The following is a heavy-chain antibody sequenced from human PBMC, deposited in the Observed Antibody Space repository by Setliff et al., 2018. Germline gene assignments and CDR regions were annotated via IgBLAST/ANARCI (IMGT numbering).Heavy chain of an antibody. CDR2: IYSTGST. J-gene: IGHJ4*02. CDR1: GDSIYNQF. Sequence: PSETLSPTCTVSGDSIYNQFWSWVRQPPGKGLQWIGYIYSTGSTNYNPSLKSRVTISIDTSKNQFSLNLNSVTAADTAIYYCARGLNSDSWTFAYWGQGSLVTVSS. V-gene: IGHV4-4*08. D-gene: IGHD2-15*01. CDR3: ARGLNSDSWTFAY.